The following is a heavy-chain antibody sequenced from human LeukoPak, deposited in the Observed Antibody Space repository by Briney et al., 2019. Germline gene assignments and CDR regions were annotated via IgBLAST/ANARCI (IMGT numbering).Heavy chain of an antibody. Sequence: GGSLRLSCAASGFTFSRYGMHWVRQAPGKGLEGVGVIWYDGSNKYYGDSVKGRVTFSRDNSKNTVDLQMNSLTVEDTAVYCCARDRNWGTPNWYFDLWGRGTLVTVSS. D-gene: IGHD7-27*01. CDR1: GFTFSRYG. CDR2: IWYDGSNK. CDR3: ARDRNWGTPNWYFDL. V-gene: IGHV3-33*01. J-gene: IGHJ2*01.